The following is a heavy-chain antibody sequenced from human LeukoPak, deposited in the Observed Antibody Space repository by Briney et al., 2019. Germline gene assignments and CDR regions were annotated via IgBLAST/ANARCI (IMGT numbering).Heavy chain of an antibody. CDR1: GFILSSFS. V-gene: IGHV3-48*04. CDR2: IDGPSSAI. J-gene: IGHJ4*02. CDR3: TTYGRNGYKGYF. D-gene: IGHD5-24*01. Sequence: GGSLRLSCAASGFILSSFSMSWVRQAPGKGLEWVAYIDGPSSAIYYADSVKGRFTISRDNAKYSVYLQMNSLRAEDTAVYYCTTYGRNGYKGYFWGQGALVTVSS.